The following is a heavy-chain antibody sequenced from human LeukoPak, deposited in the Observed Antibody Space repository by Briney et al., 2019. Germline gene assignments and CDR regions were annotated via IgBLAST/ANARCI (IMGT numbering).Heavy chain of an antibody. CDR3: AREWSGSYRPGPSGYGMDV. J-gene: IGHJ6*02. V-gene: IGHV4-34*01. CDR2: INHSGST. CDR1: GGPFSGYY. D-gene: IGHD3-16*02. Sequence: SETLSLTCAVYGGPFSGYYWSWIRQPPGKGLEWIGEINHSGSTNYNPSLKSRVTISVDTSKNQFSLKLSSVTAADTAVYYCAREWSGSYRPGPSGYGMDVWGQGTTVTVSS.